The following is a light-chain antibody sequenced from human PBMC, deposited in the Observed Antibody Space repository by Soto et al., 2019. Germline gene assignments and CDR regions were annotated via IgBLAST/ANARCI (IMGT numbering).Light chain of an antibody. Sequence: DLQMTQSPSSLSASVGDRVTITCRASQNIDNFLNWYQRKPGKAPELLIYDASKLQTGVPSRFSGGGSGTDFTLTIGSLQSEDTATYYCQHSGGSPYTFGQGTKLEIK. V-gene: IGKV1-33*01. J-gene: IGKJ2*01. CDR1: QNIDNF. CDR3: QHSGGSPYT. CDR2: DAS.